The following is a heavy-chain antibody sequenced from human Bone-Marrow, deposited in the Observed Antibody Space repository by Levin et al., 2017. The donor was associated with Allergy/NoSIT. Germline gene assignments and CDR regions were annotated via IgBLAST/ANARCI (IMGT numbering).Heavy chain of an antibody. V-gene: IGHV3-7*01. D-gene: IGHD3-3*01. CDR3: ARETLGVFGVVTPGYYYGMDV. Sequence: PGGSLRLSCAASGFTFSSYWMSWVRQAPGKGLEWVANIKQDGSEKYYVDSVKGRFTISRDNAKNSLYLQMNSLRAEDTAVYYCARETLGVFGVVTPGYYYGMDVWGQGTTVTVSS. CDR2: IKQDGSEK. CDR1: GFTFSSYW. J-gene: IGHJ6*02.